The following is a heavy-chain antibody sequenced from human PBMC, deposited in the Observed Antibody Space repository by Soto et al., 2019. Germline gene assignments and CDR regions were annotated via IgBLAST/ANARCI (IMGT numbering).Heavy chain of an antibody. CDR1: GDSMTGAN. CDR3: TRARYGDHFDS. D-gene: IGHD4-17*01. V-gene: IGHV4-59*01. CDR2: IDYSGST. J-gene: IGHJ4*02. Sequence: SETLSLTCSVSGDSMTGANWGWFRQSPEKGLEGIGYIDYSGSTNYNPSLRSRITITIDASSNQFSLNLASVTAADAAVYYCTRARYGDHFDSWGQGTLVTVSS.